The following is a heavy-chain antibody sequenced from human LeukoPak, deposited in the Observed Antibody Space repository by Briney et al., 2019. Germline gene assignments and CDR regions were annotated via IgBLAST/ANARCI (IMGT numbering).Heavy chain of an antibody. CDR2: INPSGGST. J-gene: IGHJ3*01. D-gene: IGHD3-10*01. CDR3: AREWEDGSGSYYTDAFDF. CDR1: GYTFTSYY. V-gene: IGHV1-46*01. Sequence: ASVKVSCKASGYTFTSYYIHWVRQAPGQGLEWMGIINPSGGSTSYAQNFQGRVTMTRDTSITTVYMELSSLISDDTVVYYCAREWEDGSGSYYTDAFDFWGQGTMVTVSS.